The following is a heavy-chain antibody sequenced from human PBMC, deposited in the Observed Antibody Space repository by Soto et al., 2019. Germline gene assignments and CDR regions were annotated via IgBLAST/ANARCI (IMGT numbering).Heavy chain of an antibody. J-gene: IGHJ4*02. CDR3: ARGFDRTGTATLLFDY. CDR2: IKSDGSNI. Sequence: EVQLVESGGGLVQPGGSLRLSCVASGFTFSNHWMHWVRQGPEKGLVWVSRIKSDGSNINYADSVKGRFTISRDNAKNPLYLQMNSLRADDTAVYFCARGFDRTGTATLLFDYWGQGILVTVSS. V-gene: IGHV3-74*01. CDR1: GFTFSNHW. D-gene: IGHD1-1*01.